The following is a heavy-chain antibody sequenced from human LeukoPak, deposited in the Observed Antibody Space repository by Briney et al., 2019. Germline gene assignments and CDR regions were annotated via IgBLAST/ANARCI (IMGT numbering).Heavy chain of an antibody. CDR1: GFTFSTYW. CDR3: VRVDQTASGKHDY. Sequence: PGGSLRLSCAVSGFTFSTYWMQWVRQAPGKGLVFVSRINPDGTTTNHADSVKGRFTITRDNAKNTLSPQLSSLRVEDTAVYYCVRVDQTASGKHDYWGQGTLVTVSS. V-gene: IGHV3-74*01. CDR2: INPDGTTT. D-gene: IGHD3/OR15-3a*01. J-gene: IGHJ4*02.